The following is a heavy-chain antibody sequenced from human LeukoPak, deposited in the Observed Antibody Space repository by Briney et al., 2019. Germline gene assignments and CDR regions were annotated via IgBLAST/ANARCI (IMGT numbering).Heavy chain of an antibody. CDR3: AKGSSYGLGYYFDY. CDR1: GFTFDDYA. CDR2: ISWNSGSI. V-gene: IGHV3-9*01. J-gene: IGHJ4*02. D-gene: IGHD5-18*01. Sequence: GGSLRLSCAASGFTFDDYAMHWVRQAPGKGLEWVSGISWNSGSIGYADSVKGRFTISRDNAKNSLYLQMNSLRAEDTALYYCAKGSSYGLGYYFDYWGQGTLVTVSS.